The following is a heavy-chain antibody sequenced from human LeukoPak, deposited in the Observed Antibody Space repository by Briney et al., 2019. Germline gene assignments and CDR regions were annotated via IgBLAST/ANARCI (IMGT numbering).Heavy chain of an antibody. CDR2: SRNEGHSYST. J-gene: IGHJ4*02. CDR1: GFTFSDHY. Sequence: PGGSLRLSCAVSGFTFSDHYMDWVRQAPGKGLEWIGRSRNEGHSYSTDFAASVRGRASLSRDHSRNSLYLQINSLRTDDTVVYYCVALLRGIGYWGQGTLVTVSS. V-gene: IGHV3-72*01. CDR3: VALLRGIGY. D-gene: IGHD3-10*01.